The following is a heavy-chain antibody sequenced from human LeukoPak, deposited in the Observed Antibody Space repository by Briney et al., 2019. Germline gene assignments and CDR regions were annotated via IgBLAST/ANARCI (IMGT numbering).Heavy chain of an antibody. V-gene: IGHV3-23*01. J-gene: IGHJ6*03. CDR1: GFTFSSYA. CDR3: AKLRYYDSSGPYYMDV. CDR2: ISGSGGST. D-gene: IGHD3-22*01. Sequence: PGGSLRLSCAASGFTFSSYAMSWVRQAPGKGLEWVSAISGSGGSTYYADSVKGRFTISRDNSKNTLYLQMNSLGAEDTAVYYCAKLRYYDSSGPYYMDVWGKGTTVTVSS.